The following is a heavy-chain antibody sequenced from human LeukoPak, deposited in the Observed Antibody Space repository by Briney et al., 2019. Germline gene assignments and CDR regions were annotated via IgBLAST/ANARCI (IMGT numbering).Heavy chain of an antibody. Sequence: GESLKISCKGSGSSFTSYWISWVRQMPGKGLEWMGRIDPSDSYTNYSPSFQGHVTISADKSISTAYLQWSSLKASDTAMYYCARLRYCSGGSCYHYFDYWGQGTLVTVSS. CDR3: ARLRYCSGGSCYHYFDY. CDR1: GSSFTSYW. V-gene: IGHV5-10-1*01. J-gene: IGHJ4*02. D-gene: IGHD2-15*01. CDR2: IDPSDSYT.